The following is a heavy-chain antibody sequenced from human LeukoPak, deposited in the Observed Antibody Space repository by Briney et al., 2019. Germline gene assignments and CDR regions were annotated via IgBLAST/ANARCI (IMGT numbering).Heavy chain of an antibody. V-gene: IGHV4-59*12. CDR1: GVSLSSYH. J-gene: IGHJ4*02. CDR2: IYYSGST. CDR3: ARGPVTFDY. D-gene: IGHD4-11*01. Sequence: PSETLSHPCTGSGVSLSSYHWSWIRQHPRKGLEWIGYIYYSGSTYYNPSLQSRVTISVDRSKNQFSLKLSSVTAADTAVYYCARGPVTFDYWGQGTLVTVSS.